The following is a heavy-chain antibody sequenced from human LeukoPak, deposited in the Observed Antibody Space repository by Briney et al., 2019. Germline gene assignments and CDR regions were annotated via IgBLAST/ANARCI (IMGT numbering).Heavy chain of an antibody. J-gene: IGHJ4*02. CDR2: IIPIFGTA. V-gene: IGHV1-69*13. D-gene: IGHD6-13*01. CDR3: ARGPYSSSWYPPGLGPPDY. CDR1: GGTFCSYA. Sequence: SVKVSCKASGGTFCSYAISWVRQAPGQGLEWMGGIIPIFGTANYAQKFQGRVTITADESTSTAYMELSSLRSEDTAVYYCARGPYSSSWYPPGLGPPDYWGQGTLVTVSS.